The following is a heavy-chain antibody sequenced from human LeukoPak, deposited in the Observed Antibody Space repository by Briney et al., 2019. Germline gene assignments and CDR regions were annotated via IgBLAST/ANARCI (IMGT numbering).Heavy chain of an antibody. D-gene: IGHD6-13*01. V-gene: IGHV1-8*01. J-gene: IGHJ5*02. Sequence: GASVKVSCKASGYTFTSYDINWVRQATGQGLEWMGWMNPNSGNTGYAQKYQGRVTMTRNTSISTANMELSILRSEDTAVYYSARGHPWAPTQQQLGLAANNWFDPWGQGTLVTVSS. CDR3: ARGHPWAPTQQQLGLAANNWFDP. CDR1: GYTFTSYD. CDR2: MNPNSGNT.